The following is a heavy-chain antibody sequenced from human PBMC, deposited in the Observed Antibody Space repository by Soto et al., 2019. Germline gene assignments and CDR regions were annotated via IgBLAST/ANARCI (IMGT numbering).Heavy chain of an antibody. CDR1: GFTFSNAW. CDR3: TTVPATAYSYYYGMDV. J-gene: IGHJ6*02. Sequence: LRLSCAASGFTFSNAWMSWVRQAPGNGLEWVGRIKSKTDGGTTDYAAPVKGRFTISRDDSKNTLYLQMDSLKTEDTAVYYCTTVPATAYSYYYGMDVWGQGTTVTVSS. D-gene: IGHD2-2*01. CDR2: IKSKTDGGTT. V-gene: IGHV3-15*01.